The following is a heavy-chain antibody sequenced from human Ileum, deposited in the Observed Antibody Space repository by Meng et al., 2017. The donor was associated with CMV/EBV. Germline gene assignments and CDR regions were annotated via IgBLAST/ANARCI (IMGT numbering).Heavy chain of an antibody. V-gene: IGHV4-30-4*08. D-gene: IGHD2-15*01. CDR2: IYYSGSP. J-gene: IGHJ4*02. CDR1: GGSITSGNYY. CDR3: VRQVVAASFDY. Sequence: VQLLVSGPGLVKPSQPLSLTCTVSGGSITSGNYYWSWIRQPPGRGLEWIGYIYYSGSPYYKPSLKSRVTISLDTSKNQFSLNLRSVTATDSAVYYCVRQVVAASFDYWGQGALVTVSS.